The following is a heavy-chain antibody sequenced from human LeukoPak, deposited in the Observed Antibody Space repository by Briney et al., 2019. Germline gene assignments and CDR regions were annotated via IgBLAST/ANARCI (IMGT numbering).Heavy chain of an antibody. D-gene: IGHD6-19*01. CDR3: AKNSGWLAHFDY. CDR1: VFTLRSYV. V-gene: IGHV3-23*01. Sequence: GGSLRLSRAASVFTLRSYVVSSVRRAPCTQGAGGSAISGSGGSTFYADSVKGRFTISRDNSTNTLYLKMNSLRAEDTAVDYCAKNSGWLAHFDYWGQGTLVTVSS. J-gene: IGHJ4*02. CDR2: ISGSGGST.